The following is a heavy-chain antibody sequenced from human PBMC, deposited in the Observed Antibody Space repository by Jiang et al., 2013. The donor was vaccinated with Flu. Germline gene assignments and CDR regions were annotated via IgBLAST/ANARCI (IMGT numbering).Heavy chain of an antibody. V-gene: IGHV4-39*07. D-gene: IGHD5-18*01. Sequence: GSGLVKPSETLSLTCTVSGGSISSSSDFWAWIRQPPGKGLEWIGSISYSGSTNYNPSLKSRVTISVDKSKNQFSLKLNSVTAADTAVYYCARDPSMNTAMNMDVWGQG. CDR3: ARDPSMNTAMNMDV. CDR1: GGSISSSSDF. CDR2: ISYSGST. J-gene: IGHJ6*02.